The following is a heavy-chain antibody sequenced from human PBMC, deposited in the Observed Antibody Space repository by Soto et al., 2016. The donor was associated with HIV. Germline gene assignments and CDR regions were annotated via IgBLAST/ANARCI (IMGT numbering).Heavy chain of an antibody. V-gene: IGHV3-23*01. CDR2: ISGSGISS. D-gene: IGHD3-10*02. J-gene: IGHJ4*02. CDR3: VKGSVYNVRGHFDS. Sequence: EVQLLESGGGLVQPGGSLRLSCAASGFTFSSYAMMWVRQAPGKGPDWVSGISGSGISSHYRNSVKGRFTISRDNSKNTLYLQMNSLTVEDTAVYYCVKGSVYNVRGHFDSWGLGTLVTVSS. CDR1: GFTFSSYA.